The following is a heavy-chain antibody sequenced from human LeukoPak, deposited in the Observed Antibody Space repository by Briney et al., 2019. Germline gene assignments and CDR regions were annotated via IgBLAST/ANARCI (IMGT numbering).Heavy chain of an antibody. CDR1: GFTFDDYA. Sequence: PGGSLRLSCAASGFTFDDYAMHWVRQAPGKGLEWVSLISGDGGSTYYADSVQGRFTISRDNSKNSLYLQMNSLRTEDTALYYCAKDMISRTAMVTAFDYWGQGTLVTVSS. J-gene: IGHJ4*02. V-gene: IGHV3-43*02. D-gene: IGHD5-18*01. CDR2: ISGDGGST. CDR3: AKDMISRTAMVTAFDY.